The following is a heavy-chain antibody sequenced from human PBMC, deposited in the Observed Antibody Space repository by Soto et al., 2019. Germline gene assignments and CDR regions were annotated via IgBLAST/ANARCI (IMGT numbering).Heavy chain of an antibody. CDR2: IKSRIAGGTT. Sequence: GGSLRLSCAASGFTFNNGWMNWVRQAPGKGLEWVGRIKSRIAGGTTDYTAPVQGRFAISRDDSNNMVYLQMNSLKIEDTAVYYCTTDSYSTIIIVRFDYWGHGTLVTVS. CDR1: GFTFNNGW. CDR3: TTDSYSTIIIVRFDY. J-gene: IGHJ4*01. D-gene: IGHD3-22*01. V-gene: IGHV3-15*01.